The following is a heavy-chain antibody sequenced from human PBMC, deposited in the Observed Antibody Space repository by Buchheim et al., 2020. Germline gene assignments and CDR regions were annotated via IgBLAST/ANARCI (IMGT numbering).Heavy chain of an antibody. CDR3: AREDFLIAAAGLDY. CDR1: GFTFSSYW. CDR2: IKQDGSEK. D-gene: IGHD6-13*01. J-gene: IGHJ4*02. V-gene: IGHV3-7*01. Sequence: EVQLVESGGGLVQPGGSLRLSCAASGFTFSSYWMSWVRQAPGKGLEWVANIKQDGSEKYYVDSVKDRFTISRDNAKNSLYMQMNSLRAEDTAVYYCAREDFLIAAAGLDYWGQGTL.